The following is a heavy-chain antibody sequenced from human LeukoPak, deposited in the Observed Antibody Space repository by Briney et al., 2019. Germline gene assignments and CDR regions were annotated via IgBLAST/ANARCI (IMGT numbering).Heavy chain of an antibody. CDR3: ARHWKGYKKAIVVVPAATPGPFNWFDP. CDR1: GYSISSGYY. J-gene: IGHJ5*02. Sequence: PSETLSLTXAVSGYSISSGYYWGWIRQPPGKGLEWIGSIYHSGSTYYNPSLKSRVTISVDTSKNQFSLKLSSVTAADTAVYYCARHWKGYKKAIVVVPAATPGPFNWFDPWGQGTLVTVSS. D-gene: IGHD2-2*01. CDR2: IYHSGST. V-gene: IGHV4-38-2*01.